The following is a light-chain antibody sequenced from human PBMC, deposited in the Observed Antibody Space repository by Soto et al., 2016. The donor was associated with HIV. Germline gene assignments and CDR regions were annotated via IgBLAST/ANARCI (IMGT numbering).Light chain of an antibody. CDR2: AAS. CDR3: LQDYNYPYT. Sequence: AIQMTQSPSSLSASVGDRVTITCRASQGIRNELGWYQQKPGKAPKLLIYAASSLGSGVPLRLSGSGSGTDFTLTISSLQPEDSASYFCLQDYNYPYTFGQGTKLEIK. J-gene: IGKJ2*01. V-gene: IGKV1-6*01. CDR1: QGIRNE.